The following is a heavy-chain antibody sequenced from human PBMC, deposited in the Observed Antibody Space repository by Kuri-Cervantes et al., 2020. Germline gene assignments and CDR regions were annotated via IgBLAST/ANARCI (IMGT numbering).Heavy chain of an antibody. CDR1: GFTFSSYW. D-gene: IGHD6-13*01. CDR2: INSDGSST. Sequence: GESLKISCAASGFTFSSYWMHWVRQAPGKGLVWVSRINSDGSSTSYADSVKGRFTISRDNAKNTLYLQMNSLRAEDTAVYYCARDRGRYSSSWANDYWGQGTLVTVSS. V-gene: IGHV3-74*01. J-gene: IGHJ4*02. CDR3: ARDRGRYSSSWANDY.